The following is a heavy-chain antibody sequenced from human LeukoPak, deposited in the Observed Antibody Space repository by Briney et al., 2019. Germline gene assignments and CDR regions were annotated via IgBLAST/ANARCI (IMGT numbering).Heavy chain of an antibody. D-gene: IGHD2-2*01. Sequence: GGSLRLSCAASGFTFSSYSMNWVRQVPGKGPVWVSRINSDGRITSYADSVKGRFTISRDNAKNTLYLQMNSLRAEDTAVYSCARVGVPQYAFDIWGQGTWVTVSS. J-gene: IGHJ3*02. CDR2: INSDGRIT. V-gene: IGHV3-74*01. CDR3: ARVGVPQYAFDI. CDR1: GFTFSSYS.